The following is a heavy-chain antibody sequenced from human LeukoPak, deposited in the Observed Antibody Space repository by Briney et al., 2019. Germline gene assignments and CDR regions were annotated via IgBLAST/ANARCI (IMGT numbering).Heavy chain of an antibody. Sequence: SETLSLTCTVSGGSISSYYWNWIRQPPGKGLEWIGYMSYSGSTNYNPPLRSRVTISLDTSKNHFSLKLSSVTAADTAVYYCARDPMIVGREAFDIWGQGTMVIVSS. V-gene: IGHV4-59*01. CDR1: GGSISSYY. D-gene: IGHD3-22*01. CDR3: ARDPMIVGREAFDI. J-gene: IGHJ3*02. CDR2: MSYSGST.